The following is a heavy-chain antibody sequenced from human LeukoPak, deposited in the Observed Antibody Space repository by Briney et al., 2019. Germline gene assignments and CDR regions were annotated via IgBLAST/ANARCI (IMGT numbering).Heavy chain of an antibody. CDR2: IFHSGTT. Sequence: SDSLSLTCNVSGDSISIDYWSWIRQTPGKGLEWIGFIFHSGTTDYNPSLQSRATISIDTSRKSFSLKLLSVTAADTAVYYCARTRPQDYATSYMDVWGTGATVTVSS. D-gene: IGHD1-26*01. CDR3: ARTRPQDYATSYMDV. V-gene: IGHV4-59*08. J-gene: IGHJ6*03. CDR1: GDSISIDY.